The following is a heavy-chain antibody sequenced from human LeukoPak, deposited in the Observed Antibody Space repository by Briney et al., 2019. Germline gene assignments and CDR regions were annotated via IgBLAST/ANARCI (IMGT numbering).Heavy chain of an antibody. Sequence: GGSLRLSCAASGFTFSSYWMSWVRQAPGKGLEWVANIKQDGSEKYYVDSVKGRFTISRDNAKNSLYLQMNSLRAEDTAVYYCARGGHGSGSYYLSYYFDYWGQGTLVTVSS. CDR1: GFTFSSYW. D-gene: IGHD3-10*01. J-gene: IGHJ4*02. CDR3: ARGGHGSGSYYLSYYFDY. V-gene: IGHV3-7*01. CDR2: IKQDGSEK.